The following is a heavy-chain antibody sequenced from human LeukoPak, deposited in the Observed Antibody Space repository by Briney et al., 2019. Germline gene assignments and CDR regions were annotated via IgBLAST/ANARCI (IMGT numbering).Heavy chain of an antibody. J-gene: IGHJ4*02. D-gene: IGHD3-10*01. CDR2: ISYGGRNK. Sequence: PGGSLRLSCAASGFTFSSYAMHWVRQAPGKGLEWVAVISYGGRNKYYADSVKGRFTITRDNSKNTLYLQMNSLRAEDTAVYYCARDGTHYYGSGSYYPPLDYWGQGTLVTVSS. CDR1: GFTFSSYA. V-gene: IGHV3-30*04. CDR3: ARDGTHYYGSGSYYPPLDY.